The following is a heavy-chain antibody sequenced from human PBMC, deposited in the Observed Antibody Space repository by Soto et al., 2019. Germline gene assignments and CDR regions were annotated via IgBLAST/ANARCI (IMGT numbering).Heavy chain of an antibody. CDR1: GFTFSGFS. CDR3: AREADFASSGYVLDY. V-gene: IGHV3-21*01. J-gene: IGHJ4*02. CDR2: VTSSPSSM. Sequence: VGSLRLFCAASGFTFSGFSMNWVRQAPGKGLEWVSSVTSSPSSMFYADSVKGRFTISRDDAKDSLFLQMNSLRADDTAVYYCAREADFASSGYVLDYWGLGTLVTVSS. D-gene: IGHD3-22*01.